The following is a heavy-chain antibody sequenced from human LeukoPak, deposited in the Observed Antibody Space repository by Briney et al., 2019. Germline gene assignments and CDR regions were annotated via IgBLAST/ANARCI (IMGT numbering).Heavy chain of an antibody. J-gene: IGHJ4*02. CDR3: ARGGGYCSGGSCYEFDY. Sequence: ALVTVSCKASGYTFSSFGISWVRQAPGQGLEWMGWISAYNGDTNYAQKLQGRVTMTTDTSTSTAYMELRSLRSDDTAVYYCARGGGYCSGGSCYEFDYWGQGTLVTVSS. V-gene: IGHV1-18*01. CDR1: GYTFSSFG. D-gene: IGHD2-15*01. CDR2: ISAYNGDT.